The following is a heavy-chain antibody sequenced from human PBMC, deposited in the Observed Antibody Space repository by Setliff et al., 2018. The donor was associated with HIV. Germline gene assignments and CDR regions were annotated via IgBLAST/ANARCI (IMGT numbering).Heavy chain of an antibody. CDR3: VRDDTNGPNSLDP. Sequence: LRLSCAASGFTFNNYAMHWVRQAPGKGPECVAVISDDGSTKHYGDSVKGRFTISRDNSKNTLYLEVSSLRAEDTAVYYCVRDDTNGPNSLDPWGQGTLVTVSS. CDR2: ISDDGSTK. J-gene: IGHJ5*02. CDR1: GFTFNNYA. D-gene: IGHD2-8*01. V-gene: IGHV3-30*04.